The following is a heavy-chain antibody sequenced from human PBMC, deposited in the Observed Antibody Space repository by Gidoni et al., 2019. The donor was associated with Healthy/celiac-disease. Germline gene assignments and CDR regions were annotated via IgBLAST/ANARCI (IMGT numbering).Heavy chain of an antibody. CDR3: ARAMGDYDSSGYPRGWFDP. CDR2: INHIGST. Sequence: QVQLQQWGAGLLKPSATLSLTCAVYGGSFSGYYWSWIRQPPGKGLEWIGEINHIGSTNYNPSLKSRVTISVDTSKNQFSLKLSSVTAADTAVYYCARAMGDYDSSGYPRGWFDPWGQGTLVTVSS. D-gene: IGHD3-22*01. CDR1: GGSFSGYY. J-gene: IGHJ5*02. V-gene: IGHV4-34*01.